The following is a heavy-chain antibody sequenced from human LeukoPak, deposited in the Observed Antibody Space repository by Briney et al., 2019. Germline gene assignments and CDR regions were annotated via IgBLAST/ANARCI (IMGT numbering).Heavy chain of an antibody. D-gene: IGHD1-26*01. CDR3: AKGIVGATTWYADY. V-gene: IGHV3-23*01. J-gene: IGHJ4*02. CDR1: GFTFSSYA. Sequence: GGSLRLSCAASGFTFSSYAMSWVRQAPGKGLEWVSAISGSGGSTYYADSVKGRFTISRDNSKNTLYLQMNSLRAEDTAVYYCAKGIVGATTWYADYWGQGTLVTVSS. CDR2: ISGSGGST.